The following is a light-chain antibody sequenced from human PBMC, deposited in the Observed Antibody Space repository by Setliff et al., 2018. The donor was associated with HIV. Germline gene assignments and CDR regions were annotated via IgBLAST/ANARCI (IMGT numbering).Light chain of an antibody. CDR2: DVT. CDR3: CSYAGAYSFGV. V-gene: IGLV2-11*01. J-gene: IGLJ1*01. Sequence: QSALTQPRSVSGSPGQSVTISCTGTSNDVGPYNYVSWYQQHPGKAPKLLIFDVTTRPSGVSDRFSSSKSGNTASLTISGLQAEDEADYYCCSYAGAYSFGVFGTGTKVTVL. CDR1: SNDVGPYNY.